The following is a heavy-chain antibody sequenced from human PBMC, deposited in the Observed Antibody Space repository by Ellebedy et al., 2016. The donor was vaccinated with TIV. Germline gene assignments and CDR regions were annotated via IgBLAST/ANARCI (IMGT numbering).Heavy chain of an antibody. J-gene: IGHJ4*02. CDR2: LSYDGTNK. D-gene: IGHD3-3*01. V-gene: IGHV3-30*03. CDR3: ARDHYDFWSGYYLDY. Sequence: GESLKISCAASGFTFSSYGMHWVRQAPGKGLEWVAVLSYDGTNKYYADSVKGRFTISRDNSKNTLYLQMNGLRAEDTAVYYCARDHYDFWSGYYLDYWGQGTLVTVSS. CDR1: GFTFSSYG.